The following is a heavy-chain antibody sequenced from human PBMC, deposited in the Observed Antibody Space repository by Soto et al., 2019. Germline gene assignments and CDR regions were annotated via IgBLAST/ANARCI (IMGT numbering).Heavy chain of an antibody. J-gene: IGHJ4*02. V-gene: IGHV3-30-3*01. D-gene: IGHD6-13*01. CDR1: GFTFSSYA. Sequence: QVQLVESGGGVVQPGRSLRLSCAASGFTFSSYAMHWVRQAPGKGLEWVAVISYDGGNKYYADSVKGRFTISRDNSKNTLYLQMNSLRAEDTAVYYCARGGKISSWFDYWGQGTLVTVSS. CDR3: ARGGKISSWFDY. CDR2: ISYDGGNK.